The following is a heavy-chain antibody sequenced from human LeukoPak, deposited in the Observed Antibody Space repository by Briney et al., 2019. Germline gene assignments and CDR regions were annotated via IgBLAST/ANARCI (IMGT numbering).Heavy chain of an antibody. V-gene: IGHV3-9*01. CDR1: GFTFSSYS. J-gene: IGHJ5*02. CDR2: ISWNSGSI. D-gene: IGHD6-19*01. CDR3: AKGIAVAGTVYNTSPFDP. Sequence: PGGSLRLSCAASGFTFSSYSMNWVRQAPGKGLEWVSGISWNSGSIGYADSVKGRFTISRDNAKNSLHLQMNSLRAEDTALYYCAKGIAVAGTVYNTSPFDPWGQGTLVTVSS.